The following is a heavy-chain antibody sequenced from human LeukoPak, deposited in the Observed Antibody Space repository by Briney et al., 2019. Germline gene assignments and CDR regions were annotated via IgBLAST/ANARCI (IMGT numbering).Heavy chain of an antibody. CDR3: ARHPRPLGWNDEDLWFDP. Sequence: GESLKISCKGSGYSFTSYWIGWVRQMPGKGLEWMGIIYPGDSDTRYSPSFQGQVTISADKSISTAYLQWSSLKASDTAMYYCARHPRPLGWNDEDLWFDPWGQGTLVTVSS. J-gene: IGHJ5*02. CDR2: IYPGDSDT. CDR1: GYSFTSYW. V-gene: IGHV5-51*01. D-gene: IGHD1-1*01.